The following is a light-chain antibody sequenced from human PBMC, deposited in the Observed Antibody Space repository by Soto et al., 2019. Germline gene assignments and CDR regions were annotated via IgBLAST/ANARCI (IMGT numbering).Light chain of an antibody. J-gene: IGKJ1*01. V-gene: IGKV3-20*01. CDR3: QQYGSSGT. Sequence: EILLPQSPDTLSLSPGERATLSWRASQSVSNNYLAWYQPKPGKAPRLLIYGAPNRATGIPDRLSGSGSGTDFTLTISRLEPEDFAVYYCQQYGSSGTFGQGTKVDIK. CDR1: QSVSNNY. CDR2: GAP.